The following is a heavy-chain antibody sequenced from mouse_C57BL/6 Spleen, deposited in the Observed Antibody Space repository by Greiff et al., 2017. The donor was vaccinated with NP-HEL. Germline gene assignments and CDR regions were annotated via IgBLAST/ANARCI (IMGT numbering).Heavy chain of an antibody. J-gene: IGHJ4*01. Sequence: VQLQQSGAELVKPGASVKMSCKASGYTFTTYPIEWMKQNHGKSLEWIGNFHPYNDDTKYNEKLKGKATLTVEKSYSTVYLELIRLTSDYSAVYYCASGGNPYYYAMDYWGQGTSVTVSS. CDR3: ASGGNPYYYAMDY. CDR1: GYTFTTYP. CDR2: FHPYNDDT. V-gene: IGHV1-47*01. D-gene: IGHD2-1*01.